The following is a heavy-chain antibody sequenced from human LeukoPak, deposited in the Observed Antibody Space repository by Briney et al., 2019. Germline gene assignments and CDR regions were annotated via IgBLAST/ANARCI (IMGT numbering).Heavy chain of an antibody. V-gene: IGHV3-30*02. J-gene: IGHJ4*02. D-gene: IGHD3-22*01. CDR3: AREPYDSSGYDY. CDR2: IQNDGSNT. CDR1: GFTFSDYG. Sequence: GGSLRLSCAASGFTFSDYGMNWVRQTPGKGLEWLAFIQNDGSNTFYADSVKGRFTISRDSAKNSLYLQMNSLRAEDTAVYYCAREPYDSSGYDYWGQGTLVTVSS.